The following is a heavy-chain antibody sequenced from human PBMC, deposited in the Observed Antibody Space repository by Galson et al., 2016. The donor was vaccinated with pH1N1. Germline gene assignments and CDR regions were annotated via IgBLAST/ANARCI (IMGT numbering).Heavy chain of an antibody. CDR3: ARAPFGGNSL. D-gene: IGHD4-23*01. CDR1: GFNIRSYR. Sequence: SLRLSCAASGFNIRSYRMHWVRQGPGKGLVWVSHIKSDGSDTKYADSVKGRFTISRDNAKNTLYLQMNSLRAEDTAVYYCARAPFGGNSLWGQGTLVTVSS. V-gene: IGHV3-74*03. J-gene: IGHJ4*02. CDR2: IKSDGSDT.